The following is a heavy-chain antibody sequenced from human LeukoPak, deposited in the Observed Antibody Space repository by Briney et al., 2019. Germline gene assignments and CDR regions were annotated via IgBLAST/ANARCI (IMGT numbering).Heavy chain of an antibody. V-gene: IGHV1-18*01. D-gene: IGHD3-16*01. Sequence: ASVRVSCKASGYTFTSYGISWVRQAPGQGLEWMGWINAYNGNTNYAQKLQGRVTMTTDTSTSTAYMELRNLRSDDTAVYYCARGGPAARLITFGGVTDYWGQGTLVTVSS. CDR3: ARGGPAARLITFGGVTDY. CDR2: INAYNGNT. CDR1: GYTFTSYG. J-gene: IGHJ4*02.